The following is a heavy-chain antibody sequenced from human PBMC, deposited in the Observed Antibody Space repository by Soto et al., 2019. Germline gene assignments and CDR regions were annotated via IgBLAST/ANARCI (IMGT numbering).Heavy chain of an antibody. CDR3: ARGVYGSGNYYTGPSAFDI. CDR1: GGTLSDHG. J-gene: IGHJ3*02. V-gene: IGHV1-69*06. CDR2: TIPVFNTA. Sequence: QVQLEQSGAEVKKPGSSVKVSCKASGGTLSDHGVAWLRQAPGQGLEWMGGTIPVFNTAKYAPKFQGRVTVTADKFTNIAYMELSSLRSEDTAFYFCARGVYGSGNYYTGPSAFDILGQGTMVIVSS. D-gene: IGHD3-10*01.